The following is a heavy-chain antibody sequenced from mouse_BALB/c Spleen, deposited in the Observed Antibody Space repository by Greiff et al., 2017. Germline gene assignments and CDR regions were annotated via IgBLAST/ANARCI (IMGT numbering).Heavy chain of an antibody. CDR1: GFTFSSFG. CDR3: AREYDYYGAAGFAY. J-gene: IGHJ3*01. Sequence: EVKLMESGGGLVQPGGSRKLSCAASGFTFSSFGMHWVRQAPEKGLEWVAYISSGSSTIYYADTVKGRFTISRDNPRNTLFLQMTSLRSEDTAMYYCAREYDYYGAAGFAYWGQGALVTVSA. D-gene: IGHD1-2*01. CDR2: ISSGSSTI. V-gene: IGHV5-17*02.